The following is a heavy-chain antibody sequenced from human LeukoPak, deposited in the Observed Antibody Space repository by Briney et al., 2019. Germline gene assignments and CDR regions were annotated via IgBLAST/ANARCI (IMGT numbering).Heavy chain of an antibody. J-gene: IGHJ4*02. V-gene: IGHV4-59*08. CDR1: GGSITSYY. Sequence: SETLSLTCTVSGGSITSYYWAWLRQPPGKGLEWIGYLYYSGYSNYKPSLKSRVSMSVDTSKNQFSLKLTSVTAADTAVYYCARHSIASDGARLFDYWGRGTQVTVSS. CDR2: LYYSGYS. D-gene: IGHD2-21*01. CDR3: ARHSIASDGARLFDY.